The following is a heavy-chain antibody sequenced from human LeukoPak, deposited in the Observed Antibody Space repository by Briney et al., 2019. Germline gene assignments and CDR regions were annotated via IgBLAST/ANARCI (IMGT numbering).Heavy chain of an antibody. V-gene: IGHV3-66*01. Sequence: GGSLRLSCAASGFTVSSNYMGWVRQAPGKGPEWVSVIYSGGDTYYADSVKGRFTISRDNSKNMIYLEMSSLKAEDTAVYYCARTVVAANYDAFDIWGPGTMVTVSS. J-gene: IGHJ3*02. CDR2: IYSGGDT. D-gene: IGHD2-15*01. CDR1: GFTVSSNY. CDR3: ARTVVAANYDAFDI.